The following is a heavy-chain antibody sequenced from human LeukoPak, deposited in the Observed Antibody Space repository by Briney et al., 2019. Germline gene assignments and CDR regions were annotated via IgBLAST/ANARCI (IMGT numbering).Heavy chain of an antibody. D-gene: IGHD1-26*01. CDR3: ATYSGAHHKTFDD. J-gene: IGHJ4*02. Sequence: GSLRLSCAASGFSLSTYWVSWVRQAPGKGLEWVANIKQDESEKDYVDSVKGRFTISRDNAKNSLYLQMSSLRAEDTAVYYCATYSGAHHKTFDDWGQGTLVTISS. V-gene: IGHV3-7*03. CDR2: IKQDESEK. CDR1: GFSLSTYW.